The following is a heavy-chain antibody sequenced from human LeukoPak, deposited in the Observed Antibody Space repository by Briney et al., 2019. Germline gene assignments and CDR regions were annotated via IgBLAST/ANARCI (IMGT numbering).Heavy chain of an antibody. V-gene: IGHV3-66*02. Sequence: GGSLRLSCAVSGFTVSSNFMNWVRQAPGRGLEWVSVIYSGGSTSYADSMKGRFTTSRDNSKNTLFLQMNSLRINDTAVYYCAREGYSSGSRTGIDYWGQGTVVTVSS. CDR3: AREGYSSGSRTGIDY. D-gene: IGHD5-18*01. J-gene: IGHJ4*02. CDR1: GFTVSSNF. CDR2: IYSGGST.